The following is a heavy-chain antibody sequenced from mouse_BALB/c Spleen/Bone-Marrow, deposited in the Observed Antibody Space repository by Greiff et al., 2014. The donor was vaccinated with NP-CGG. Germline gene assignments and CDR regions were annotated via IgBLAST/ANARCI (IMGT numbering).Heavy chain of an antibody. CDR3: ARADGYYAWFAY. J-gene: IGHJ3*01. CDR1: GSNIKDTY. D-gene: IGHD2-3*01. V-gene: IGHV14-3*02. CDR2: IDPANDNT. Sequence: VQLKESGAEFVKPGASVKLSCTASGSNIKDTYMHWVKRRPEQGLEWIGRIDPANDNTKYDPKFQGKATITADTSSNTAYLQLSSLTSEDTAVYYCARADGYYAWFAYWGQGTLVTVSA.